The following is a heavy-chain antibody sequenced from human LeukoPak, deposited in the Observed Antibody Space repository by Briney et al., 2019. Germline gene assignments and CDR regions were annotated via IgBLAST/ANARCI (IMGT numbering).Heavy chain of an antibody. D-gene: IGHD1-26*01. CDR2: INTDGSSI. CDR3: ARGEWELPFDY. CDR1: GFTFSSYW. Sequence: GGSLRLSCAASGFTFSSYWMHWVRQAPGKGLVWVSRINTDGSSIAYADSVKGRFTISRDNAKNTLYLQMNSLRAEDTAVYYCARGEWELPFDYWGQGTLVTVSS. J-gene: IGHJ4*02. V-gene: IGHV3-74*01.